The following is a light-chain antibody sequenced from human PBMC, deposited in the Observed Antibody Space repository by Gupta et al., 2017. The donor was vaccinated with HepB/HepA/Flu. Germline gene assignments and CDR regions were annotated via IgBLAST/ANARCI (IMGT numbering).Light chain of an antibody. CDR1: QSASSW. V-gene: IGKV1-5*03. CDR2: KAS. CDR3: QHYNSYPIT. Sequence: DIQMTHSPSTLSPSVGDRVTITCRASQSASSWLAWYQQKAGKAPNLLIYKASSLANGVPSRFSGSGSGTEFTLTISSLQPDDFGTYYCQHYNSYPITFGGGTKVEIK. J-gene: IGKJ4*01.